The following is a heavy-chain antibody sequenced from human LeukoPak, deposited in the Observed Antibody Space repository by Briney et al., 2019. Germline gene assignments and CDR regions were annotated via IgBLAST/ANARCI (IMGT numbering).Heavy chain of an antibody. D-gene: IGHD3-22*01. CDR3: TTLGYHLDS. J-gene: IGHJ4*02. CDR2: SSGSDSTT. V-gene: IGHV3-48*03. Sequence: GGSLRLSCAATGFAFSAYEMNWVRQAPGQGLEWVAYSSGSDSTTYYADSVKGRFVISRDNARSSLYLHMNRLRADDTALYYCTTLGYHLDSWGQGTLVTVSS. CDR1: GFAFSAYE.